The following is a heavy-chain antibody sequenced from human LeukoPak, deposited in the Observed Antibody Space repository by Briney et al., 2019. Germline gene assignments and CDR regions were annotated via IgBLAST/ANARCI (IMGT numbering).Heavy chain of an antibody. CDR2: IYNSGST. Sequence: SETLSLTCTVSRGSISSYYWSWIRQPPGKGLEWIGYIYNSGSTNYNPSLKSRVTISVDTSKNQFSLKLSSVTAADTAVYYCAREGYSPYRLTYANHAFDIWGQGTMVTVSS. CDR3: AREGYSPYRLTYANHAFDI. J-gene: IGHJ3*02. D-gene: IGHD5-12*01. CDR1: RGSISSYY. V-gene: IGHV4-59*01.